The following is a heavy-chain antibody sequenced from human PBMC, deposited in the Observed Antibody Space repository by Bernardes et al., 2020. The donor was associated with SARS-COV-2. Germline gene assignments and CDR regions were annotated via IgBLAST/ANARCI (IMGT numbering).Heavy chain of an antibody. D-gene: IGHD1-1*01. CDR1: GYSFTTYW. CDR2: IYPGDSDI. J-gene: IGHJ4*02. V-gene: IGHV5-51*01. Sequence: GESLKISCKASGYSFTTYWIGWVRQMPGKGLEWVGIIYPGDSDIRYSPSFQGRVTISADKSITTAYLQWSSLKASDTAMYYCARQDAYNQCLDYWGQGTLVTVSS. CDR3: ARQDAYNQCLDY.